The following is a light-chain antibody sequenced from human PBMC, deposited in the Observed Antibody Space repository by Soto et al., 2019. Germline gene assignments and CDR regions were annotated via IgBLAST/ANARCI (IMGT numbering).Light chain of an antibody. Sequence: ETVLKQSPGTLSLSPGEGATLSCRVTQAVYSSLLAWYQQKPGQAPRLLIYGASSRATGIPDRFSGSGSGTDFTLTISRLEPEDFAVYYCQQCGSSPETFGQGTMVDIK. CDR1: QAVYSSL. V-gene: IGKV3-20*01. CDR2: GAS. J-gene: IGKJ1*01. CDR3: QQCGSSPET.